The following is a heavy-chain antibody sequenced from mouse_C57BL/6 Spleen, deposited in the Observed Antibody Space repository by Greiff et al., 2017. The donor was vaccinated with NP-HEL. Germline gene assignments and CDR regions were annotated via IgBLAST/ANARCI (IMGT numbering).Heavy chain of an antibody. CDR1: GYTFTSYW. D-gene: IGHD1-1*01. Sequence: VQLQQPGAELVKPGASVKVSCKASGYTFTSYWMHWVKQRPGQGLEWIGRIHPSDSDTNYNQKFKGKATLTVDKSSSTAYMQLSSLTSEDSAVYYCAIEGFYYGSSSAWFAYWGQGTLVTVSA. V-gene: IGHV1-74*01. CDR3: AIEGFYYGSSSAWFAY. CDR2: IHPSDSDT. J-gene: IGHJ3*01.